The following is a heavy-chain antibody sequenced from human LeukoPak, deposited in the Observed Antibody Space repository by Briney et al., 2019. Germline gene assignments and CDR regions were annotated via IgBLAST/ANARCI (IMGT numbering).Heavy chain of an antibody. Sequence: ASVKVSCKASGYTFTGYYMHWVRQAPGQGLEWMGGINPNSGDTNYAQKFQGWVTMTRDTSISTAYMELSRLRSDDTAVYYCATEDCSGGSCPIVVWGKGTTVTVSS. CDR1: GYTFTGYY. V-gene: IGHV1-2*04. J-gene: IGHJ6*01. CDR2: INPNSGDT. D-gene: IGHD2-15*01. CDR3: ATEDCSGGSCPIVV.